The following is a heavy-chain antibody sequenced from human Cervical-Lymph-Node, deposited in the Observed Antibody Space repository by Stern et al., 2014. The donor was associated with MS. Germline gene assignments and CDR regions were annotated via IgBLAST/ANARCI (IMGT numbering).Heavy chain of an antibody. V-gene: IGHV1-18*01. J-gene: IGHJ6*02. CDR3: ARDAGGYFYAMDV. CDR2: INCHDGNT. Sequence: QVQLVESGPEVKKPGASVKVSCTASGYTFSRYGIGWVRQAPGQGLEWMGWINCHDGNTNYAEKWQDRVTVTTDTSTNTAYMEVRRLTSGDTAVYFCARDAGGYFYAMDVWGQGTTVIVS. CDR1: GYTFSRYG. D-gene: IGHD3-10*01.